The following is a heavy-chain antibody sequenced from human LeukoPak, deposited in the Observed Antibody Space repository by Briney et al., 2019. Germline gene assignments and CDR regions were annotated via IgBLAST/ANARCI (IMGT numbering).Heavy chain of an antibody. J-gene: IGHJ6*02. CDR1: GFTFSSYS. CDR3: ARVGFPIIHYYYNMDV. V-gene: IGHV3-48*01. D-gene: IGHD1-14*01. Sequence: GGSLRLSCAASGFTFSSYSMNWIRQAPGKGLEWVSYISGSSSAIYYADSVRGRFTISRDNAKNSLYLHMNSLRAEDTAVYYCARVGFPIIHYYYNMDVWGQGTTVTVSS. CDR2: ISGSSSAI.